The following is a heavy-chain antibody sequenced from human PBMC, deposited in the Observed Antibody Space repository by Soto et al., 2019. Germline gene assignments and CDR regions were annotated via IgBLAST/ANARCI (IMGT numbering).Heavy chain of an antibody. D-gene: IGHD3-3*01. V-gene: IGHV1-69*06. Sequence: SVKVSCKASGGTFSSYAISWVRQAPGQGLEWMGGIIPIFGTANYAQKFQGRVTITADKSTSTAYMELSSLRSEDTAVYYCAREYFSSRYYTLRYYYRMDVWGQGTTVPVYS. CDR1: GGTFSSYA. J-gene: IGHJ6*02. CDR3: AREYFSSRYYTLRYYYRMDV. CDR2: IIPIFGTA.